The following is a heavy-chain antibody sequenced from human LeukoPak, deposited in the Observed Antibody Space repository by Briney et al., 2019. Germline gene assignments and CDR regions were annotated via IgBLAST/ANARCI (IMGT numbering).Heavy chain of an antibody. CDR2: ISGSGGST. J-gene: IGHJ4*02. Sequence: GGSLRLSCAASGFTFSSYEMNWVRQAPGKGLEWVSAISGSGGSTYYADSVKGRFTISRDNSKNTLYLQMNSLRAEDTAVYYCAKGIGGVVITYYFDYWGQGTLVTVSS. V-gene: IGHV3-23*01. CDR3: AKGIGGVVITYYFDY. D-gene: IGHD3-3*01. CDR1: GFTFSSYE.